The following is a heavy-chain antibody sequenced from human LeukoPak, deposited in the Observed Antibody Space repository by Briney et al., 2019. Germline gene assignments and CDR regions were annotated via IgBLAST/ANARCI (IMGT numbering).Heavy chain of an antibody. Sequence: GASVKVSCKXSGGTFSSYAISWVRQAPGQGLEWMGGIIPIFGTANYAQKFQGRVTITTDESTSTAYMELSSLRSEDTAVYYCARDRKWSAAIFDAFDIWGQGTMVTVSS. D-gene: IGHD3-3*01. CDR1: GGTFSSYA. J-gene: IGHJ3*02. CDR3: ARDRKWSAAIFDAFDI. CDR2: IIPIFGTA. V-gene: IGHV1-69*05.